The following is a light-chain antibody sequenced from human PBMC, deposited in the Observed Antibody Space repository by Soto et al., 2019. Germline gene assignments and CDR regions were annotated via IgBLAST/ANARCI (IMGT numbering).Light chain of an antibody. CDR2: GAS. CDR3: QQYVSPPWT. J-gene: IGKJ1*01. Sequence: EIVLTQAPGTLSLSPGERATLSCRASQSLSKTYLAWYQKKPGQAPRLLLDGASSRATGTPDRFSGSGSGTDFTLTISRLEPEDFAVYYCQQYVSPPWTFGQGNKVDIK. CDR1: QSLSKTY. V-gene: IGKV3-20*01.